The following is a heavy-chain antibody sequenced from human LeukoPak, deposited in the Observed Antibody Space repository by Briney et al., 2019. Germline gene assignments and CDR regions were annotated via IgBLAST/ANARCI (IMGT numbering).Heavy chain of an antibody. CDR3: AIGPYGMDV. J-gene: IGHJ6*02. V-gene: IGHV3-48*02. CDR2: ITSSSSTI. CDR1: GITFSSHS. Sequence: PGGSLRLSCAASGITFSSHSMNWVRQAPGKGLEWVLYITSSSSTIYYADSVEGRFTISRDNAKNSLYLQMNILRDEDTAVYYCAIGPYGMDVWGQGTTVTVSS.